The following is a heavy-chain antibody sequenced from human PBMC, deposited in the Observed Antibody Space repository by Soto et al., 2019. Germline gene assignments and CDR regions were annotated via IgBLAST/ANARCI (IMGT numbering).Heavy chain of an antibody. CDR3: ARLDSSGWYYFDY. Sequence: SETLSLTCTVSGGSISSYYWSWIRQPPGKGLEWIGYIYYSGSTNYNPSLKSRVTISVDTSKNQFSLKLSSVTAADTAVYYCARLDSSGWYYFDYWGQGTLVTVSS. CDR1: GGSISSYY. D-gene: IGHD6-19*01. V-gene: IGHV4-59*08. CDR2: IYYSGST. J-gene: IGHJ4*02.